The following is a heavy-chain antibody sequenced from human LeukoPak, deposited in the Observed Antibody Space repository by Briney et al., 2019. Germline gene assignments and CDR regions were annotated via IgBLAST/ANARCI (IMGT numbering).Heavy chain of an antibody. Sequence: PGGSLRLSCAASGFTFSSYGMHWVRQAPGTGLERVAVIWYDGSNKYYADSVKGRFTISRDNSKNTLYLQMNSLRAEDTAVYYCAKVSSSSRGDWYFDLWGRGTLVTVSS. D-gene: IGHD6-6*01. V-gene: IGHV3-33*06. J-gene: IGHJ2*01. CDR3: AKVSSSSRGDWYFDL. CDR1: GFTFSSYG. CDR2: IWYDGSNK.